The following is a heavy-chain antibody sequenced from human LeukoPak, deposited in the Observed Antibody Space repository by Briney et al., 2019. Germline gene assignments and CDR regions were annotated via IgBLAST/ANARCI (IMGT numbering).Heavy chain of an antibody. J-gene: IGHJ4*02. D-gene: IGHD3-10*01. Sequence: PGGSLRLSCAASGFTFSNYSMNWVRQAPGKGLEWVSYISSSSGTIYYVDSVKGRFTISRDNARNSLYLQMNSLRAEDTAVYYCARDNVLWFGELFSDYWGQGTLVTVSS. V-gene: IGHV3-48*04. CDR3: ARDNVLWFGELFSDY. CDR2: ISSSSGTI. CDR1: GFTFSNYS.